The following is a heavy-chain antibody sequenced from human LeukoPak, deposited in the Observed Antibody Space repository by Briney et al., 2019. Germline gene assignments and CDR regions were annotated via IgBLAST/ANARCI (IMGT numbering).Heavy chain of an antibody. Sequence: GGSLRLSCAASGFTFSSYGMHWVRQAPGKGLEWVAVISYDGSNKYYADSVKGRFTISRDNSKNTLYLQMNSLRAEDTAVYYCARAPPRYGSGSFHFDFWGQGTLVTVSS. V-gene: IGHV3-30*03. D-gene: IGHD3-10*01. CDR1: GFTFSSYG. CDR3: ARAPPRYGSGSFHFDF. J-gene: IGHJ4*02. CDR2: ISYDGSNK.